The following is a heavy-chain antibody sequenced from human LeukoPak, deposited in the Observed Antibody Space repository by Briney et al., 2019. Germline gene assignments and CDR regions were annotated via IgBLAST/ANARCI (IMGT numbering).Heavy chain of an antibody. CDR3: AASPSTLNWHYGH. CDR2: ISGDGVRT. CDR1: GITFSNYG. J-gene: IGHJ4*02. V-gene: IGHV3-23*01. D-gene: IGHD1-7*01. Sequence: GGSLRLSCVASGITFSNYGMTWVRQAPGKGLEWVSSISGDGVRTYYADSVKGRFTISRDNSKNTLYLQMSSLRAEDTAMYYCAASPSTLNWHYGHWGQGTLVTVSS.